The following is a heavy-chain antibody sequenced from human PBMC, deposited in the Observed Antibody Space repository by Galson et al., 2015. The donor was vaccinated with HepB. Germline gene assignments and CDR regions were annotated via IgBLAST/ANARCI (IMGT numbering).Heavy chain of an antibody. D-gene: IGHD2-15*01. CDR1: GDSVSSNSGA. J-gene: IGHJ6*02. CDR2: TYYRSKWYY. V-gene: IGHV6-1*01. Sequence: CAISGDSVSSNSGAWNWIRLSPSRGLEWLGRTYYRSKWYYDYAPSVKSRITINPDTSKNQFSLQLNSVTPEDTAVYYCARAAIVVVLGSSYYGMDVWGQGTTVTISS. CDR3: ARAAIVVVLGSSYYGMDV.